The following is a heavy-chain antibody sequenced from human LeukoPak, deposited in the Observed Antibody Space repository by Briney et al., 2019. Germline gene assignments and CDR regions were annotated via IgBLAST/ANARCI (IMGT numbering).Heavy chain of an antibody. CDR1: GFTFSSYG. J-gene: IGHJ2*01. V-gene: IGHV3-33*01. D-gene: IGHD6-19*01. Sequence: PGRSLRLSCAASGFTFSSYGMHGVPQAPGKARECVADIPYDGNNKYYADSVKGRFTISRDNSKNTLYLQVNTLSGEDTAVYYCASEGVYSRGWFQPWYFDRWGRGTLVTDSS. CDR3: ASEGVYSRGWFQPWYFDR. CDR2: IPYDGNNK.